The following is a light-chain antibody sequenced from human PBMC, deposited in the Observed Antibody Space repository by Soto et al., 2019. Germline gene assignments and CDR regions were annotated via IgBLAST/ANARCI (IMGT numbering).Light chain of an antibody. CDR1: QGSVTW. V-gene: IGKV1-12*01. CDR3: QQADRIPLT. J-gene: IGKJ4*01. Sequence: DIQMTQSPSSVSASIGDRVTITCRASQGSVTWLVWYQQKPGKPPKFLMSAASSSQSGVPSRFSSSRSGTEFALTISSLQPEDFATYYCQQADRIPLTCGGGTKVEVK. CDR2: AAS.